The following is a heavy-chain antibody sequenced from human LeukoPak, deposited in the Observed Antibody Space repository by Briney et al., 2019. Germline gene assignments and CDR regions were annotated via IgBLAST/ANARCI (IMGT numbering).Heavy chain of an antibody. CDR1: GGSISSGGYY. Sequence: PSETLSLTCTVSGGSISSGGYYWSWIRQHPGKGLEWIGYIYYSGSTYYNPSLESRVTISVDTSKNQFSLKLSSVTAADTAVYYCAKGTVTTDRYYFDYWGQGTLVTVSS. D-gene: IGHD4-17*01. CDR3: AKGTVTTDRYYFDY. V-gene: IGHV4-31*03. CDR2: IYYSGST. J-gene: IGHJ4*02.